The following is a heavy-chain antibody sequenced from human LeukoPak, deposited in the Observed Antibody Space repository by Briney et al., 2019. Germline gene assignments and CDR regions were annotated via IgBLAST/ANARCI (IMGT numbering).Heavy chain of an antibody. CDR1: GFTFSSYE. J-gene: IGHJ3*02. V-gene: IGHV3-48*03. CDR2: ISSSGSTI. Sequence: GGSLRLSRAASGFTFSSYEMNWVRQAPGKGLEWVSYISSSGSTIYYADSVKGRFTISRDNAKNSLYLQMNSLRAEDTAVYYCARDRMVRGVNAFDIWGQGTMVTVSS. CDR3: ARDRMVRGVNAFDI. D-gene: IGHD3-10*01.